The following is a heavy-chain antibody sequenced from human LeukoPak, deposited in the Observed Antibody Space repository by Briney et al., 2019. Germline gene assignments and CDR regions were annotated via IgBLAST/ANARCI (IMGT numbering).Heavy chain of an antibody. V-gene: IGHV3-23*01. CDR3: AKVRYGSGSYYNLTPHFDY. Sequence: GGSLRLSCAASGFTFSSYAMSWVRQAPGKGLEWVSAISGSGGSTYYADSVKGRFTISRDNSKNTLYLQMNSLRAEDTAVYYCAKVRYGSGSYYNLTPHFDYWGQGTLVTVSS. J-gene: IGHJ4*02. CDR1: GFTFSSYA. CDR2: ISGSGGST. D-gene: IGHD3-10*01.